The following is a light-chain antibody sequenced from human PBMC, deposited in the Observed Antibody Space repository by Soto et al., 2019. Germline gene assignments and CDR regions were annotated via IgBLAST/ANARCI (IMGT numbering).Light chain of an antibody. Sequence: DIVGTQSPASLAVSLGERATINGTSSQRLLNSANDKIHLAWYQQKPGQPPKLLIWRASTRDSGFPDRFSVRGSGTDFTLTINSLQAEDVATYYSQQYLSAHLTFDGGTQVQI. J-gene: IGKJ4*01. V-gene: IGKV4-1*01. CDR1: QRLLNSANDKIH. CDR2: RAS. CDR3: QQYLSAHLT.